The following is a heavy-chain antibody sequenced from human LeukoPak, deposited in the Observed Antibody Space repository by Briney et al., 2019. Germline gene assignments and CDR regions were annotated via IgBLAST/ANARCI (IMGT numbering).Heavy chain of an antibody. V-gene: IGHV4-34*01. CDR1: GGSFSVYY. J-gene: IGHJ6*02. CDR2: MSPAGAT. CDR3: ARGLHFNILAGGMDV. D-gene: IGHD3-9*01. Sequence: SETLSLTCAVFGGSFSVYYWSWIRESPEKGLEWGGEMSPAGATNYNLSLESRVPISVDTSKKQFSLNRRAVAAADTAVYYCARGLHFNILAGGMDVWGQGTTVIVSS.